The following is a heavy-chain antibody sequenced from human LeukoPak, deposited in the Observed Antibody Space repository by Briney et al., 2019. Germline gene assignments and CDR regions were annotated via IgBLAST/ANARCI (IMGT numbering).Heavy chain of an antibody. J-gene: IGHJ2*01. Sequence: ASVKVSCKISGYTLTELSMHWVRQAPGEGLEWMGGFGPEEGETIYAQKFQGRVTMNEDTSTDTAYMELSRLTSEDTAVYYCATLFYDSSGFGGRRNWYFDLWGRGTLVTVSS. D-gene: IGHD3-22*01. CDR2: FGPEEGET. V-gene: IGHV1-24*01. CDR1: GYTLTELS. CDR3: ATLFYDSSGFGGRRNWYFDL.